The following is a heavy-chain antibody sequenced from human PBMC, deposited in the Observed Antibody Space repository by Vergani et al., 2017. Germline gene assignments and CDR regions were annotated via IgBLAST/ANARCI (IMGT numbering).Heavy chain of an antibody. D-gene: IGHD3-22*01. CDR2: ISSSGSTI. Sequence: EVQLVESGGGLVQPGGSLRLSCAASGFTFSSYEMNWVRQAPGKGLEWVSYISSSGSTIYYADSVKGRFTISRDNSKNTLYLQMNSLRAEDTAVYYCASETYYYDSSGESRGDYWGQGTLVTVSS. J-gene: IGHJ4*02. V-gene: IGHV3-48*03. CDR1: GFTFSSYE. CDR3: ASETYYYDSSGESRGDY.